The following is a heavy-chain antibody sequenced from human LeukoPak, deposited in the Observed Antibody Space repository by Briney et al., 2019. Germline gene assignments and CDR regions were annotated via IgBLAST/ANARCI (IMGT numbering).Heavy chain of an antibody. CDR1: GFTFSNFG. CDR2: ISYDGSNK. D-gene: IGHD3-10*01. CDR3: AKGVSLGWADY. J-gene: IGHJ4*02. V-gene: IGHV3-30*18. Sequence: GGSLRLSCAASGFTFSNFGMHWVRQAPGRGLEWVAVISYDGSNKYYADSVKGRFTISRDSSKNMLYLQMNSLRAEDTAVYYCAKGVSLGWADYWGQGALVIVSS.